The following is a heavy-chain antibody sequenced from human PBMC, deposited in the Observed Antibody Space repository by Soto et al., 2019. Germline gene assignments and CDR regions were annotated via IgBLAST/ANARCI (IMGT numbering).Heavy chain of an antibody. CDR1: GGTFSSYA. CDR3: ARDRSPSYCGGDCYKYFQH. J-gene: IGHJ1*01. Sequence: QVQLVQSGAEVKKPGSSVKVSCKASGGTFSSYAISWVRQAPGQGLEWMGGIIPIFGTANYAQKFQGRVTITADESTSTACMELSSLRSEDTAVYYCARDRSPSYCGGDCYKYFQHWGQGTLVTVSS. D-gene: IGHD2-21*02. V-gene: IGHV1-69*01. CDR2: IIPIFGTA.